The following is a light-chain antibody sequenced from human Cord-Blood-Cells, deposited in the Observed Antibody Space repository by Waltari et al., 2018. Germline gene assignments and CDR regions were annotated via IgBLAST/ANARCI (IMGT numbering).Light chain of an antibody. J-gene: IGLJ3*02. CDR2: DVS. V-gene: IGLV2-14*01. CDR1: SSDVGGYNI. CDR3: SSYTSSSTWV. Sequence: QSALTQPASVSGSPGQSLTLPCTGTSSDVGGYNIVSWYQQHPGKAPKLMIYDVSKRPSGVSNRFSGSKSGNTASLTISGLQAEDEADYYCSSYTSSSTWVFGGGTKLTVL.